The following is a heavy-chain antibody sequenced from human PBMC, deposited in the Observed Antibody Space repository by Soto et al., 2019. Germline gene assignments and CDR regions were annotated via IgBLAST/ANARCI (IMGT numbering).Heavy chain of an antibody. Sequence: QLQLQESGPGLVKPSETLSLTCTVSGGSISSTTSFWGWIRQPPGKGLEWIGSVYYSGSTSYNPSLKSRVTLSVDTSKNQFSLKVNSVTAADTAVYYCVRRGFRLVTPFDYWGLGTLVTVSS. CDR1: GGSISSTTSF. CDR3: VRRGFRLVTPFDY. D-gene: IGHD3-9*01. J-gene: IGHJ4*01. V-gene: IGHV4-39*01. CDR2: VYYSGST.